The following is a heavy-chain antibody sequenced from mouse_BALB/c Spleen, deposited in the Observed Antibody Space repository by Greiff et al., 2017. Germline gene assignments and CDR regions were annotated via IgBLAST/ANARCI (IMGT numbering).Heavy chain of an antibody. J-gene: IGHJ4*01. V-gene: IGHV5-4*02. CDR3: ATGGARATPMDY. D-gene: IGHD3-1*01. CDR1: GFTFSDYY. Sequence: DVKLVESGGGLVKPGGSLKLSCAASGFTFSDYYMYWVRQTPEKRLEWVATISDGGSYTYYPDSVKGRFTISRDNAKNNLYLQMSSLKSEDTAMYYCATGGARATPMDYWGQGTSVTVSS. CDR2: ISDGGSYT.